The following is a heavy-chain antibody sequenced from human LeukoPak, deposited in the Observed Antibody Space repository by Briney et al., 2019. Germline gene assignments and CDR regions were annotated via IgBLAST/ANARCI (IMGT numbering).Heavy chain of an antibody. V-gene: IGHV5-51*01. D-gene: IGHD6-19*01. CDR1: GYSFTYYW. Sequence: GESLKISCKGSGYSFTYYWIGWVRQMPGKGLEWMGIIYPGDSDTRYRPSFQGQVTISVDQSISTAYLQWSSLRASDTAMYYCARSGGQWLSRDSYDIWGQGTMVTVSS. CDR3: ARSGGQWLSRDSYDI. J-gene: IGHJ3*02. CDR2: IYPGDSDT.